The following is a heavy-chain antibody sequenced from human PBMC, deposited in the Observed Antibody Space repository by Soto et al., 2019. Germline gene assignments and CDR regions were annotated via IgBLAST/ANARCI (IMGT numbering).Heavy chain of an antibody. D-gene: IGHD5-12*01. V-gene: IGHV3-30*18. CDR3: AKEMATIKGIFYFDY. CDR1: GFTFSSYG. J-gene: IGHJ4*02. CDR2: ISYDGSNK. Sequence: QVQLVESGGGVVQPGRSLRLSCAASGFTFSSYGMHWVRQAPGKGLEWVAVISYDGSNKYYADSVKGRFTISRDNSKNTLYLQMNSLRAEDTAVYYCAKEMATIKGIFYFDYWGQGTLVTGSS.